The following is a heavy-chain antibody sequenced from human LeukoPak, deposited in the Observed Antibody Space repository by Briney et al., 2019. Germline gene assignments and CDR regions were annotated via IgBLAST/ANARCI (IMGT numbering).Heavy chain of an antibody. CDR3: AREKQSGGTPFDY. V-gene: IGHV3-30*03. Sequence: GGSLRLSCAASGFTFSSYWMHWVRQAPGKGLEWVAVVADDEKTIFYADSLKGRFTVSRGNSKNTVYLQMNSLRDEDTAVYYCAREKQSGGTPFDYWGQGSLVTVSS. D-gene: IGHD1-26*01. CDR2: VADDEKTI. J-gene: IGHJ4*02. CDR1: GFTFSSYW.